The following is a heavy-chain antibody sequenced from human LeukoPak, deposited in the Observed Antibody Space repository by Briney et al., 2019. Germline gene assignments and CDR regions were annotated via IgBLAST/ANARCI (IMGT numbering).Heavy chain of an antibody. CDR3: AELGITMIGGV. CDR1: GFTFSSYS. CDR2: ISSSSSYI. Sequence: GWSLRLSCAASGFTFSSYSMNWVRQAPGKGLEWVSSISSSSSYIYYADSVKGRFTISRDNAKNSLYLQMNSLRAEDTAVYYCAELGITMIGGVWGKGTTVTISS. V-gene: IGHV3-21*01. J-gene: IGHJ6*04. D-gene: IGHD3-10*02.